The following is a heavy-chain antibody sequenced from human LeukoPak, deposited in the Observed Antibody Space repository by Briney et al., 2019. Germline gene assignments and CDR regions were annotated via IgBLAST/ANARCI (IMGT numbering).Heavy chain of an antibody. J-gene: IGHJ4*02. CDR1: GFTFSSNP. D-gene: IGHD2-2*01. CDR3: ANSDSSTSCYYY. V-gene: IGHV3-23*01. CDR2: ISGSGGST. Sequence: GGSLRLSCAGSGFTFSSNPLSWVRQAPGEGLEWVSAISGSGGSTYYADSVKGRFTISRDNSKNTLYLQMNSLRAEDTAVYYCANSDSSTSCYYYWGQGTLVTVSS.